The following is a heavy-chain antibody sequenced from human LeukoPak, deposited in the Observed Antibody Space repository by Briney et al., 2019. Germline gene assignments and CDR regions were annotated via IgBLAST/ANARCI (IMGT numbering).Heavy chain of an antibody. J-gene: IGHJ4*02. D-gene: IGHD6-13*01. CDR2: IRWNSGSI. V-gene: IGHV3-9*01. CDR1: GITFDDYA. CDR3: AKDISPYSSSWSSFDY. Sequence: GGSLRLSCAASGITFDDYAMHWVRQAPGKGLEWVSGIRWNSGSIGYADSVKGRFTISRDNAKNSLYLQMNSLRAEDTALYYCAKDISPYSSSWSSFDYWGQGTLVTVSS.